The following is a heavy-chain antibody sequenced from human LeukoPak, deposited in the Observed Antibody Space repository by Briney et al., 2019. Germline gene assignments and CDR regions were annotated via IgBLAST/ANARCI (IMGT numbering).Heavy chain of an antibody. CDR2: ISAYNGNT. D-gene: IGHD3-10*01. CDR1: GYTFTSYR. Sequence: ASVKASCKASGYTFTSYRISWVRQAPGQGLEWMGWISAYNGNTNYAQKLQGRVTMATDTSTSTAYMELRSLRSDDTAVYYCARHLPPFGWFGDHYNWFDPWGQGTLVTFSS. CDR3: ARHLPPFGWFGDHYNWFDP. V-gene: IGHV1-18*01. J-gene: IGHJ5*02.